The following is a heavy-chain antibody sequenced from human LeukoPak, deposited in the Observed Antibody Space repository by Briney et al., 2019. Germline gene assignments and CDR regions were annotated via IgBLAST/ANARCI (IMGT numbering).Heavy chain of an antibody. CDR2: INHSGST. D-gene: IGHD3-10*01. CDR1: GGSFSGYY. CDR3: ARGYGSGSYYNHHYYYYMDV. J-gene: IGHJ6*03. Sequence: PSETLSLTCAVYGGSFSGYYWSWIRQPPGKGLEWIGEINHSGSTNYNPSLKSRVTISVDTSKNQFSLRLSSVTAADTAVYYCARGYGSGSYYNHHYYYYMDVWGKGTTVTVSS. V-gene: IGHV4-34*01.